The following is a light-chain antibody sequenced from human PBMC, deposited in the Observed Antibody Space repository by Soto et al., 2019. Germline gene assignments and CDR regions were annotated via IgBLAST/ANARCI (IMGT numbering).Light chain of an antibody. CDR1: QSVSSSY. V-gene: IGKV3-20*01. CDR3: QQYGSSVT. Sequence: EIVLTQSPGTLSLSPGERATLSCRASQSVSSSYFAWYQQKPGQAPRLLINGASSRATGIPDRFSGGGSGTDFTLTISRLEPEDFAVYYCQQYGSSVTFGGGTKVEIK. CDR2: GAS. J-gene: IGKJ4*01.